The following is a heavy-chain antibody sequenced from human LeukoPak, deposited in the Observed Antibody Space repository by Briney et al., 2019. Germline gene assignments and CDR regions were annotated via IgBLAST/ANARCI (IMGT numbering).Heavy chain of an antibody. CDR1: GGSISSSNW. J-gene: IGHJ3*02. CDR3: ARRGFNDAFDI. V-gene: IGHV4-4*02. Sequence: SVTVSLTCTLCGGSISSSNWWSWVRQRPGEGLEWIGEIYHSGSTIYNPSVKSRHTIAGDKSKNQFSLKLRSVTAADTAVYYRARRGFNDAFDIWGQGTMVTVSS. CDR2: IYHSGST.